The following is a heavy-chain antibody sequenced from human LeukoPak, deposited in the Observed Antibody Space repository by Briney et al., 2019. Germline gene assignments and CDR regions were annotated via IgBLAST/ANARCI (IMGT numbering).Heavy chain of an antibody. CDR3: AKDDILTGYYPGRFDP. J-gene: IGHJ5*02. D-gene: IGHD3-9*01. Sequence: GGSLRLSCAASGFTFSSYGMHWVRQAPGKGLEWVAFIRYDGSNKYYADSVKGRFTISRDNSKNTLYLQMNSLRAEDTAVYYCAKDDILTGYYPGRFDPWGQGTLVTVSS. V-gene: IGHV3-30*02. CDR1: GFTFSSYG. CDR2: IRYDGSNK.